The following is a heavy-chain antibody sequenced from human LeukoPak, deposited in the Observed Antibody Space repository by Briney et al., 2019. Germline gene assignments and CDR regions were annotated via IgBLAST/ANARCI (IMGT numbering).Heavy chain of an antibody. D-gene: IGHD6-13*01. J-gene: IGHJ4*02. Sequence: GGSVMISCKASGYTFTGYYMHWVRQAPGQGLEWMGWINPNSGGTNYAQKFQGRVTMTRDTSISTAYMELSRLRSDDTAVYYCARDLAIAAAGTHGFWGQGALVADSS. V-gene: IGHV1-2*02. CDR3: ARDLAIAAAGTHGF. CDR2: INPNSGGT. CDR1: GYTFTGYY.